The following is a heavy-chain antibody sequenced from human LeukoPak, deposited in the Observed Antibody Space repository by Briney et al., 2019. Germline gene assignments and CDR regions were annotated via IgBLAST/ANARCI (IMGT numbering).Heavy chain of an antibody. V-gene: IGHV1-2*02. Sequence: GASVKVSCKASGYTFTSYGISWVRQAPGQGLEWMGWINPNSGGIKYAQKFQGRVTMTRDTSISTAYMELSSLRSEDTAVYYCAIRPVQCSYGSNYWGQGTLVTVSS. CDR2: INPNSGGI. J-gene: IGHJ4*02. CDR3: AIRPVQCSYGSNY. D-gene: IGHD5-18*01. CDR1: GYTFTSYG.